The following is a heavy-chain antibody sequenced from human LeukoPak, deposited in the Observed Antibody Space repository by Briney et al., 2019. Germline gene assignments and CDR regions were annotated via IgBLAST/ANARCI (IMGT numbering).Heavy chain of an antibody. CDR1: GFTFNNYW. D-gene: IGHD3-10*01. V-gene: IGHV3-7*01. CDR3: ARTPDGADY. J-gene: IGHJ4*02. Sequence: GGSLRLSCAASGFTFNNYWMTWFRQAPGKGLEWVANIKPDGTEIYYVDSVRGRFIVSRDNAENSLYLQMNSLRVEDTAVYYCARTPDGADYWGQGPLVTVSS. CDR2: IKPDGTEI.